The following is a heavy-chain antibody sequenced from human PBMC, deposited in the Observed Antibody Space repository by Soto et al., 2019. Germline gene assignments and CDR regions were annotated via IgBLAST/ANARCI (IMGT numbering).Heavy chain of an antibody. J-gene: IGHJ5*02. Sequence: QVQLVQSGAEVKKPGASVKVSCKASGYTFTSYYMHWVRQAPGQGLEWMGIINPSGGSTTYAQKFQGRVTVTGETSTSTVYMELSSLRSEDTAVYYCARGPNYYDSSGYPGAWGQGTLVTVSS. CDR3: ARGPNYYDSSGYPGA. V-gene: IGHV1-46*01. D-gene: IGHD3-22*01. CDR2: INPSGGST. CDR1: GYTFTSYY.